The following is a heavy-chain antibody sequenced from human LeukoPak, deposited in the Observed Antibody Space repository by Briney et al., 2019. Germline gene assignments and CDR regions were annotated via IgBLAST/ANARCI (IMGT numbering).Heavy chain of an antibody. CDR1: GYTFTGYF. J-gene: IGHJ4*02. V-gene: IGHV1-18*04. D-gene: IGHD6-13*01. CDR2: ISAYNGNS. CDR3: ARDERQIASGNEYYFDY. Sequence: ASVKVSCKASGYTFTGYFIHWVRQAPGRGLEWMGWISAYNGNSHSAPRFNGRITMTTDTSTNTAYMELNSLTPDDTAVYYCARDERQIASGNEYYFDYWGQGTLVTVSS.